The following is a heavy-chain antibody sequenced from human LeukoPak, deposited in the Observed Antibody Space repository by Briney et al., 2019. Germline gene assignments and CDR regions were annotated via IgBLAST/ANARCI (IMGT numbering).Heavy chain of an antibody. V-gene: IGHV3-53*01. J-gene: IGHJ4*02. Sequence: GGSLRLSCAASGFTFSDYYMSWVRQAPGKGLEWVSVIYSGGSTYYADSVKGRFTISRDNSKNTLYLQMNSLRAEDTAVYYCARRGTYYDILTGYSPSYFDYWGQGTLVTVSS. D-gene: IGHD3-9*01. CDR2: IYSGGST. CDR3: ARRGTYYDILTGYSPSYFDY. CDR1: GFTFSDYY.